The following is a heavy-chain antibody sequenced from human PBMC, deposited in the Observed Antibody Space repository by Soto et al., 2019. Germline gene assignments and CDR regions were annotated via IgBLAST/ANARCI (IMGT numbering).Heavy chain of an antibody. D-gene: IGHD2-21*02. CDR3: ASKAACGGDCYAFDS. CDR2: IIPLFGTA. J-gene: IGHJ4*02. V-gene: IGHV1-69*06. CDR1: GGIFSSNT. Sequence: QVYLVQSGAEVKKPGSSVKISCKASGGIFSSNTINWVRQAAGQGLEWRGGIIPLFGTANYAGKFQGRVPITADKSTNTEYMELTSLRSEDTAVYYCASKAACGGDCYAFDSWGQGTLVTVSS.